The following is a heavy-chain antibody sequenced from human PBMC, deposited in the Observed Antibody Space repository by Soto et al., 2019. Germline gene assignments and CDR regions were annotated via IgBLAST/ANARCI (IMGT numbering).Heavy chain of an antibody. CDR3: ARGDCGGDWWVGY. V-gene: IGHV4-31*03. Sequence: QVQLQESGPGLVKPSQTLSLTCTVSGGSISSGGYYWSWIRQHPGKGLEWIGYIYYSGSNYYNPSLKSRVTISVETSKNQFSLKLSSVIAEETGVYYCARGDCGGDWWVGYWGQGTLVTVSS. J-gene: IGHJ4*02. CDR1: GGSISSGGYY. CDR2: IYYSGSN. D-gene: IGHD2-21*02.